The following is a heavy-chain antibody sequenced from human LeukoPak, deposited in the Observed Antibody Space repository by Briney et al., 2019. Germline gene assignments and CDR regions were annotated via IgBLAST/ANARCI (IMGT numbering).Heavy chain of an antibody. V-gene: IGHV3-21*01. J-gene: IGHJ4*02. D-gene: IGHD2-2*01. Sequence: GGSLRLSCAASVFTFSSYSMNWVRQAPGRGLECVSSISSSSSYIYYADSVKSRYTISRDNAKNSLYLQVNSLRAEDTAVYYCARGDRDLYCCSTSCYPVLGGQGTLVTVSS. CDR2: ISSSSSYI. CDR1: VFTFSSYS. CDR3: ARGDRDLYCCSTSCYPVL.